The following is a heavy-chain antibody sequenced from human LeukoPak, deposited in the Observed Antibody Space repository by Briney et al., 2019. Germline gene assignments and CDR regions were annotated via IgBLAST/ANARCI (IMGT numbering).Heavy chain of an antibody. CDR3: ARVSGGKRGSYYYYYYGMDV. Sequence: GGSLRLSCAASGFTVSSNYMSWVRQAPGKGLEWVSVIYSGGSTYYADSVKGRFTISRDNSKNTLYLQMNSVRAEDTAVYYCARVSGGKRGSYYYYYYGMDVWGQGTTVTVSS. D-gene: IGHD1-26*01. J-gene: IGHJ6*02. CDR1: GFTVSSNY. CDR2: IYSGGST. V-gene: IGHV3-53*01.